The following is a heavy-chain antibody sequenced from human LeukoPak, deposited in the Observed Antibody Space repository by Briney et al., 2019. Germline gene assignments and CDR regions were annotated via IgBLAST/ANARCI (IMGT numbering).Heavy chain of an antibody. Sequence: PSETLSLTCTVSGGSISSYYWSWIRQPPGKGLEWIGYIYYSGSTNYNLSLKSRVTISVDTSKNQFSLKLSSVTAADTAVYYCARLDSSGYYQSFDYWGQGTLVTVSS. V-gene: IGHV4-59*01. CDR3: ARLDSSGYYQSFDY. J-gene: IGHJ4*02. D-gene: IGHD3-22*01. CDR2: IYYSGST. CDR1: GGSISSYY.